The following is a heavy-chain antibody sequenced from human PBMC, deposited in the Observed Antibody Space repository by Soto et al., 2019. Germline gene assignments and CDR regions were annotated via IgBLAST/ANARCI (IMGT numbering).Heavy chain of an antibody. Sequence: PGGSLRLSCAASGFTFSSYWMHWVRQAPGKGLVWVSRINSDGSSTSYADSVKGRFTISRDNAKNTLYLQMNSLRAEDTAVYYCARYELASGYYYYGMDVWGQGTTVTVSS. CDR3: ARYELASGYYYYGMDV. J-gene: IGHJ6*02. CDR2: INSDGSST. V-gene: IGHV3-74*01. CDR1: GFTFSSYW. D-gene: IGHD1-1*01.